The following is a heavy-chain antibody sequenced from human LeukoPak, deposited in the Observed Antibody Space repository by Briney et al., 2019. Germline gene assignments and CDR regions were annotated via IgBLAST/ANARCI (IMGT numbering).Heavy chain of an antibody. V-gene: IGHV4-34*01. CDR3: ARDHYYGSGSYGDYYYGMDV. D-gene: IGHD3-10*01. Sequence: PSETLSLTCAVYGGSFSGYYWSWVRQPPGKGLEWIGEINHSGSTNYNPSLKSRVTISVDTSKNLFSLKLSSVTAADTAVYYCARDHYYGSGSYGDYYYGMDVWGKGTTVTVSS. CDR2: INHSGST. CDR1: GGSFSGYY. J-gene: IGHJ6*04.